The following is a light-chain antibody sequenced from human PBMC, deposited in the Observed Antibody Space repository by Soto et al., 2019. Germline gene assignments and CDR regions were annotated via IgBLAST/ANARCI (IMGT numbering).Light chain of an antibody. CDR3: QVWDSSTVV. CDR1: NIGTKS. J-gene: IGLJ2*01. CDR2: RGN. V-gene: IGLV3-9*01. Sequence: SYELTQPLSVSVALGQTARITCGGNNIGTKSVHWYQQKPGQAPVLFIYRGNNPPAGIPERFSGSNSGNTATLTISRAQAGDESDYSCQVWDSSTVVFGGGTKLTVL.